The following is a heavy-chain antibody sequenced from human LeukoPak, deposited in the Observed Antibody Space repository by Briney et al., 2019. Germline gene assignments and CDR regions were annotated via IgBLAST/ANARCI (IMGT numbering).Heavy chain of an antibody. Sequence: SETLSLTCAVYGGSFSGYYWSWIRQPPGKGLEWIGEINHSGSTYYNPSLKSRVTISVDTSKNQFSLKLSSVTAADTAVYYCARLAVAGGGYFDYWGQGTLVTVSS. CDR1: GGSFSGYY. J-gene: IGHJ4*02. CDR2: INHSGST. V-gene: IGHV4-34*01. D-gene: IGHD6-19*01. CDR3: ARLAVAGGGYFDY.